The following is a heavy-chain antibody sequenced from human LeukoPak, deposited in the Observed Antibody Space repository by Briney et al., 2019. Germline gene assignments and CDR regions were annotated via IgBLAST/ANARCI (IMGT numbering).Heavy chain of an antibody. V-gene: IGHV1-2*02. Sequence: ASVKVSCKASGYTFIDNYIHWVRQAPGQGLEWMGWINPNSGGVHYAQKFQGRVTMTRDTSISTAYMELSRLTSGDTAVYYCARDRSLDDWGQGTLVIVSS. CDR2: INPNSGGV. J-gene: IGHJ4*02. CDR3: ARDRSLDD. CDR1: GYTFIDNY.